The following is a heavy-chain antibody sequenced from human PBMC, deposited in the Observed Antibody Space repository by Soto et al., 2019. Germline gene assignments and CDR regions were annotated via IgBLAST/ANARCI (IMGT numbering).Heavy chain of an antibody. D-gene: IGHD6-19*01. CDR1: GFTFSSYG. CDR3: AKDNVRGAVAGYYYYYGMDV. CDR2: ISYDGSNK. Sequence: QVQLVESGGGVVQPGRSLRLSCAASGFTFSSYGMHWVCQAPGKGLEWVAVISYDGSNKYYADSVKGRFTISRDNSKNTLYLQMNSLRAEDTAVYYCAKDNVRGAVAGYYYYYGMDVWGQGTTVTVSS. J-gene: IGHJ6*02. V-gene: IGHV3-30*18.